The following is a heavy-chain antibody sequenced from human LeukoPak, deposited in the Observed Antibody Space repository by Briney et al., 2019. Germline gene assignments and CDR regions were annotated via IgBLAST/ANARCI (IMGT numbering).Heavy chain of an antibody. CDR2: ITSSSSTI. CDR3: ARSTEWYADY. D-gene: IGHD3-3*01. Sequence: PGGSLRLSCAASGFNFNIYSMNWVRQAPGKGLEWVSYITSSSSTIYYADSVRGRSIISRDNAKKSVYLQLNNLRADDTAVYYCARSTEWYADYWGQGTLVTVSS. J-gene: IGHJ4*02. V-gene: IGHV3-48*01. CDR1: GFNFNIYS.